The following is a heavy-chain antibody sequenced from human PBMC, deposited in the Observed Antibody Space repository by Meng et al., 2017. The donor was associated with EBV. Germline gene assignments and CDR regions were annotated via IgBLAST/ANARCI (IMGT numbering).Heavy chain of an antibody. CDR3: ARGDYTNYPRWFDP. J-gene: IGHJ5*02. CDR1: GGSVNNESYY. V-gene: IGHV4-61*01. CDR2: IYYTGST. Sequence: QVQLQESGPGLVKPSEHLSPPCTVPGGSVNNESYYWGWIRQPPGKGLEYIGYIYYTGSTNYNSSLKSRVTISLDKSKNQFSLKLTSLTAADTAIYYCARGDYTNYPRWFDPWGQGTLVTVSS. D-gene: IGHD4-11*01.